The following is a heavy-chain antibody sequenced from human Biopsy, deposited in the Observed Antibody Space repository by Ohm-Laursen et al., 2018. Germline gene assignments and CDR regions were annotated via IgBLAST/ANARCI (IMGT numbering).Heavy chain of an antibody. J-gene: IGHJ4*02. D-gene: IGHD1-26*01. CDR3: ARVGVGAPSIDYFDS. CDR1: GDSISSYY. Sequence: SDTLSLTCTVSGDSISSYYWSWTRQPPGKGLQWIGYVYYTGSTDYNPSLKSRVTISVDRSKNHFSLELSSVTAADTAVYYCARVGVGAPSIDYFDSWGQGALVTVSS. V-gene: IGHV4-59*07. CDR2: VYYTGST.